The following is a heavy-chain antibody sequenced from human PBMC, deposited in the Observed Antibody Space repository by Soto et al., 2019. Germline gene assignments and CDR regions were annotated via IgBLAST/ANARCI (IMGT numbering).Heavy chain of an antibody. D-gene: IGHD3-10*01. CDR2: ITSRRSYI. V-gene: IGHV3-21*01. Sequence: EVQLVESGGGLVKPGGSLRLSCAASGFTFSSYSINWVRQAPGKGLEWVSSITSRRSYIYNADAVKGRFTISRDNAKNSLYLQMNSLRAEDTAVYYCARLSGENYYSYGMDVWGQGTTVTVSS. J-gene: IGHJ6*02. CDR1: GFTFSSYS. CDR3: ARLSGENYYSYGMDV.